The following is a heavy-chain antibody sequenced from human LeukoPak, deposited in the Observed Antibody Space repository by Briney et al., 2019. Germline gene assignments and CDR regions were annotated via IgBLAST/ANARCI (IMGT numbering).Heavy chain of an antibody. CDR2: ISHSSSYI. Sequence: GGSLRLSCAASGFTFSSYSMNWVRQAPGKGLEWVSSISHSSSYIYYADPVKGRFTISRDNAKNSLYLQMNSLRAEDTAVYYCARDRNLDHIDYWGQGTLVTVSS. CDR3: ARDRNLDHIDY. D-gene: IGHD1-1*01. J-gene: IGHJ4*02. V-gene: IGHV3-21*01. CDR1: GFTFSSYS.